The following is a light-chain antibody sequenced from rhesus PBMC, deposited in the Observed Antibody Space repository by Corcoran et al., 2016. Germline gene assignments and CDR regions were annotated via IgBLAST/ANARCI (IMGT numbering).Light chain of an antibody. Sequence: EIVMTQSPATLALSPGERATLSCRASQSVSSYLAWYQQQPGQAPRLLIYGASSRATGIPDRFSGSGSGTEFNLNISSLEPEDVGVYFCLQSSNWPHTFGGGTKVEIK. J-gene: IGKJ4*01. V-gene: IGKV3-24*04. CDR3: LQSSNWPHT. CDR2: GAS. CDR1: QSVSSY.